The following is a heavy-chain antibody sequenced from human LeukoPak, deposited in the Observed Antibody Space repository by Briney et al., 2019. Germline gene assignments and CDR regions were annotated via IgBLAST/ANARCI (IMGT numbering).Heavy chain of an antibody. Sequence: PGGSLRLSCAASGFSFSSYGMHWVRQAPGKGLEWVADISYDGNNKDYIDSVKGRFTISRDNAKNSLYLQMNSLRAEDTAVYYCARDIYGSGSLWGQGTLVTVSS. CDR1: GFSFSSYG. CDR3: ARDIYGSGSL. D-gene: IGHD3-10*01. J-gene: IGHJ4*02. CDR2: ISYDGNNK. V-gene: IGHV3-30*03.